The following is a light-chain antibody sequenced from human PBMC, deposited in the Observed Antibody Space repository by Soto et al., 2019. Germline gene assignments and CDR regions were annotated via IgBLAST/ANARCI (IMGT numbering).Light chain of an antibody. V-gene: IGKV1-5*03. CDR3: QQYNSYSRT. Sequence: DIQMTQSPSTLSASVGDRVTITCRASQSISSWLAWYQQKPGKAPKLLIYKESSLESGVPSRSSGSGSGTEFTLTISSLQPDDFATYYCQQYNSYSRTFGQGTKLEIK. CDR2: KES. J-gene: IGKJ2*01. CDR1: QSISSW.